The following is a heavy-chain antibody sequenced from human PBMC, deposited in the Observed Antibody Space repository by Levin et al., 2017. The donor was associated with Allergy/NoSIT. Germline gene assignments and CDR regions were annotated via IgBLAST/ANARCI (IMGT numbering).Heavy chain of an antibody. D-gene: IGHD4-17*01. V-gene: IGHV3-7*01. CDR3: ARGGTTTVTIDY. CDR2: IKQDGSEK. Sequence: GESLKISCAASGFTFSSYWMSWVRQAPGKGLEWVANIKQDGSEKYYVDSVKGRFTISRDNAKNSLYLQMNSLRAEDTAVYYCARGGTTTVTIDYWGQGTLVTVSS. J-gene: IGHJ4*02. CDR1: GFTFSSYW.